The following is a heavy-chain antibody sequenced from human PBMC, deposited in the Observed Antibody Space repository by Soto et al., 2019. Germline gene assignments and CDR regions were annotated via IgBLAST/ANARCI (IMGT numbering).Heavy chain of an antibody. CDR1: GFTFDDYA. Sequence: GGSLRLSCAASGFTFDDYAMHWVRQAPGKGLGWVSGISWNSGSIGYADSVKGRFTISSDNAKNSLYLQMNSLRAEDTALYYCSKNIRPIPLVRGVIKPLLDYYYYGMDGLGQGATVTVSS. CDR2: ISWNSGSI. J-gene: IGHJ6*02. D-gene: IGHD3-10*01. V-gene: IGHV3-9*01. CDR3: SKNIRPIPLVRGVIKPLLDYYYYGMDG.